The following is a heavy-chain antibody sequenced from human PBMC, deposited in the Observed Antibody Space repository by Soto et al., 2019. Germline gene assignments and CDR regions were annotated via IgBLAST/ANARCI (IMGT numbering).Heavy chain of an antibody. CDR2: ISSSSSYT. CDR3: ARAPGGGLNDY. V-gene: IGHV3-11*05. CDR1: GFTFSDYY. Sequence: GGSLRLSCAASGFTFSDYYMSWIRQAPGKGLEWVSYISSSSSYTNYADSVKGRFTISRDNAKNSLYLQMNSLRAEDTAVYYCARAPGGGLNDYWGQGTLVTVSS. J-gene: IGHJ4*02. D-gene: IGHD3-16*01.